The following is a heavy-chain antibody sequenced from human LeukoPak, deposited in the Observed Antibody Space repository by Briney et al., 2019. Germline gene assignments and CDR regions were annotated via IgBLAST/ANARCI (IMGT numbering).Heavy chain of an antibody. Sequence: PGGSPRLSCVASGFSFSSHGMSWVRQAPGKGLEWVSGIIGGAGGTYYADSVKGRFTISRDNSKNALYLQMNSLRAEDTAVYYCAHGSMYQLDYWGQGTLVIVSS. CDR3: AHGSMYQLDY. CDR1: GFSFSSHG. V-gene: IGHV3-23*01. J-gene: IGHJ4*02. CDR2: IIGGAGGT. D-gene: IGHD2-2*01.